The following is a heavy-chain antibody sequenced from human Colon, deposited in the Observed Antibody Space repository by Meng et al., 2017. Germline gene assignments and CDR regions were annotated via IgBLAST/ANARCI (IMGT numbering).Heavy chain of an antibody. J-gene: IGHJ5*02. CDR1: GFTLSSSS. CDR3: AKLVRS. Sequence: GESLKISCAASGFTLSSSSMSWVRQAPGKGLEWVSVITGGSNSTYYADSVKGWFTISRDNSKNTLYLQMNSLRVEDTAIYYCAKLVRSWGQGTLVTVSS. V-gene: IGHV3-23*01. CDR2: ITGGSNST. D-gene: IGHD2-2*01.